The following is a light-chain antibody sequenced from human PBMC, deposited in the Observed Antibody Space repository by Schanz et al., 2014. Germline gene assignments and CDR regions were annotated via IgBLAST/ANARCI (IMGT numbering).Light chain of an antibody. CDR3: AAWDDSLNGVV. CDR1: SSNIGSNF. Sequence: QSVLTQPPSASGTPGQRVPISCSGSSSNIGSNFLYWYQQLPGTAPKLLIYSDNQRPSGVPDRFFGSKSGTSASLAISGLQSEDEADYYCAAWDDSLNGVVFGGGTKLTVL. J-gene: IGLJ2*01. CDR2: SDN. V-gene: IGLV1-44*01.